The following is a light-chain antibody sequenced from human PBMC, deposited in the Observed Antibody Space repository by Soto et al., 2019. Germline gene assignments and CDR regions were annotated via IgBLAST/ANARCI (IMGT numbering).Light chain of an antibody. CDR2: RAS. Sequence: DIQLTQAPSSLSASVGDRVTITCRASQSVDTWLAWYQQKPGKAPNLLISRASTLKSGVPSRFSGSGSGTEFTLTINNLHPDDFATYYCQQYSHYSRTFGQGTKVDNK. CDR1: QSVDTW. CDR3: QQYSHYSRT. V-gene: IGKV1-5*03. J-gene: IGKJ1*01.